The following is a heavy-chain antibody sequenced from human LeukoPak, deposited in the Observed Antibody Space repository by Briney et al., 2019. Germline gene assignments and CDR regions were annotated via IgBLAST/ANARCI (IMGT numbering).Heavy chain of an antibody. CDR3: ARGGSVPAAANGIYYYSGMDV. J-gene: IGHJ6*02. CDR2: IYTSGST. D-gene: IGHD2-2*01. CDR1: GGSISRYY. V-gene: IGHV4-4*07. Sequence: SETLSLTCTVSGGSISRYYWSWIRQPAGKGLEGIGRIYTSGSTNYNPSLKSRVTMSVDTSKNQFSLKLSSVTAADTAVYYCARGGSVPAAANGIYYYSGMDVWGQGTTVTVSS.